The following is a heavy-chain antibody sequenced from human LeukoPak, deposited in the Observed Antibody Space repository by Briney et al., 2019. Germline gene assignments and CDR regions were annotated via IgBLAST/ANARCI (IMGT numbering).Heavy chain of an antibody. Sequence: GESLKISCKGSGYSFTSYWIGWVRQMPGKGLEGMGIIYPGDSDTRYSPSFQGQVTISADKSISTAYLQWSSLKAPDTAMYYCAQGSDYDILPGYDWGQGTLVTVSS. CDR2: IYPGDSDT. CDR3: AQGSDYDILPGYD. D-gene: IGHD3-9*01. J-gene: IGHJ4*02. V-gene: IGHV5-51*01. CDR1: GYSFTSYW.